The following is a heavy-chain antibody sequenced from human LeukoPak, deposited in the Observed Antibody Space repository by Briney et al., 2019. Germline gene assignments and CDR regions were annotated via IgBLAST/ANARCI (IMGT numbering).Heavy chain of an antibody. CDR1: GGSISSYY. CDR3: ARAPPHYDSSGYYSSDAFDI. CDR2: IYTSGST. J-gene: IGHJ3*02. V-gene: IGHV4-4*07. Sequence: SETLSLTCTVSGGSISSYYWSWLRQPAGKGLEWIGRIYTSGSTNYNPSLKSRVTMSVDTSKNQFSLKLSSVTAADTAVYYCARAPPHYDSSGYYSSDAFDIWGQGTMVTVSS. D-gene: IGHD3-22*01.